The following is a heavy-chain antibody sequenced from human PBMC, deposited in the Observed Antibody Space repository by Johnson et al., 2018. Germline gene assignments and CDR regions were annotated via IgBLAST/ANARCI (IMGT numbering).Heavy chain of an antibody. CDR2: IYPGASDT. J-gene: IGHJ3*01. CDR3: ARLRGGVFSAFDV. CDR1: GYSFTNYW. V-gene: IGHV5-51*03. Sequence: VQLVQSGAEVKKPGESLKISCEGSGYSFTNYWIAWVRQMPGKGLEWMGIIYPGASDTRYSPSFQGQVTVSADKSIRTAYLQWSSLKASDPAMYYCARLRGGVFSAFDVWGQGTMVTVSS. D-gene: IGHD3-10*01.